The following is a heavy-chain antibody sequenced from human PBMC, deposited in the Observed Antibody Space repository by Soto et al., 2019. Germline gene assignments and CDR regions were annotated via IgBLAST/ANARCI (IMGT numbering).Heavy chain of an antibody. CDR1: GYTFTGYY. CDR3: ARAEISDYGDYGHYYYGMDV. D-gene: IGHD4-17*01. CDR2: INPNSGGT. Sequence: QVQLVQSGAEVKKPGASVKVSCKASGYTFTGYYMHWVRQAPGQGLEWMGWINPNSGGTNYAQKVQGWVPMTRDTSISTAYMELSRLRSDDTAVYYCARAEISDYGDYGHYYYGMDVWGQGTTVTVSS. J-gene: IGHJ6*02. V-gene: IGHV1-2*04.